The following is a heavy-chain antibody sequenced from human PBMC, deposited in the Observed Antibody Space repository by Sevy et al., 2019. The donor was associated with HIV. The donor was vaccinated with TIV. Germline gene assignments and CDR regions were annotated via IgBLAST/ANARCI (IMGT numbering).Heavy chain of an antibody. CDR1: GFTFRNYA. V-gene: IGHV3-23*01. J-gene: IGHJ4*02. D-gene: IGHD2-2*01. CDR3: AKDLDIVAVAAAIRLSY. Sequence: GGSLRLSCAASGFTFRNYAMSWVRQAPGKGLEWVSALSGTDGSTYYADSVKGRLTISRDNSKNTLYLQMNSLRVEDTAVYYCAKDLDIVAVAAAIRLSYWGQGTLVTVSS. CDR2: LSGTDGST.